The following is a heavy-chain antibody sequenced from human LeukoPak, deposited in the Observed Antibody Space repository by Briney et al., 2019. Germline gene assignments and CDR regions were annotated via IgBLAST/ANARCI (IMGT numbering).Heavy chain of an antibody. CDR1: GFTFSSYA. J-gene: IGHJ4*02. CDR2: ISYDGSNK. CDR3: ARAHTYYYDSSDTHPGY. Sequence: GGSLRPSCAASGFTFSSYAMHWVRQAPGKGLEWVAVISYDGSNKYYADSVKGRFTISRDNSKNTLYLQMNSLRAEDTAVYYCARAHTYYYDSSDTHPGYWGQGTLVTVSS. V-gene: IGHV3-30*04. D-gene: IGHD3-22*01.